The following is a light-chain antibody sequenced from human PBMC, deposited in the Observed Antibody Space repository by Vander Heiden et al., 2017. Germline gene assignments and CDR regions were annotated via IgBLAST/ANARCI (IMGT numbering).Light chain of an antibody. CDR2: EVS. CDR3: CSYAGSSTWV. J-gene: IGLJ3*02. CDR1: SRHVGSYNL. V-gene: IGLV2-23*02. Sequence: QSALPQPASVSGSPGHSITISCTGTSRHVGSYNLVSWYQQHPGKATKLMIYEVSKRPAGVSNRCSGSKSGNTASLTISGLQAEDEADYYCCSYAGSSTWVFGGGTKLTVL.